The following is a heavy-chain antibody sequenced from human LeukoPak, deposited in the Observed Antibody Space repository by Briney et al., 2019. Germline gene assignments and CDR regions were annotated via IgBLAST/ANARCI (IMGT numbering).Heavy chain of an antibody. CDR1: GFIFSDYA. CDR3: AKETNVVATISVY. V-gene: IGHV3-23*01. D-gene: IGHD5-12*01. Sequence: PGGSLRLPCAASGFIFSDYAMNWVRQIPGKGLEWVSGISRGGSRTDYADSVKGRFTVSRDNSKDTLYLQINSLRVEDTAIYYCAKETNVVATISVYWGQGTLVTVSS. CDR2: ISRGGSRT. J-gene: IGHJ4*02.